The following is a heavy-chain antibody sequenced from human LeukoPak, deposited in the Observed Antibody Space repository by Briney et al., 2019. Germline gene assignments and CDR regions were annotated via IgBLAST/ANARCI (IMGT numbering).Heavy chain of an antibody. Sequence: SETLSLTCAVCGGSFSGYYWSWIRQPPGKGLEWIGEINHSGSTNYNPSLKSRVTISVDTSKNQFSLRLSSVTAADTAVYYCARGGIPYYDISDYWGQGTLVTVSS. CDR3: ARGGIPYYDISDY. CDR1: GGSFSGYY. V-gene: IGHV4-34*01. CDR2: INHSGST. J-gene: IGHJ4*02. D-gene: IGHD3-9*01.